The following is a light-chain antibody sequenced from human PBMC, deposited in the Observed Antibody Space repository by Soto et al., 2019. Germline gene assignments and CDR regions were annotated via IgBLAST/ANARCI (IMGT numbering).Light chain of an antibody. Sequence: DIQMTQSPSTLSASVGDRVTITCRASQSISIWLAWYQQKPGKAPKLLISASSRLQSGVPSRFSGSGSGTDFTLTIDSLRPEDFASYYCQQSYSSSPITFGPGTRLEIK. V-gene: IGKV1-39*01. J-gene: IGKJ5*01. CDR2: ASS. CDR3: QQSYSSSPIT. CDR1: QSISIW.